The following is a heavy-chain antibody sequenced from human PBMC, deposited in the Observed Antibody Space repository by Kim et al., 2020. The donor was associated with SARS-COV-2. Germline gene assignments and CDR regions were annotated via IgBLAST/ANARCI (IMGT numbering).Heavy chain of an antibody. D-gene: IGHD2-15*01. CDR1: GFTFSNAW. CDR2: IKSKTDGGTT. Sequence: GGSLRLSCAASGFTFSNAWMSWVRQAPGKGLEWVGRIKSKTDGGTTDYAAPVKGRFTISRDDSKNTLYLQMNSLKTEDTAVYYCTHGVVVVAATSVGYYYYGMDVWGQGTTVTVSS. J-gene: IGHJ6*02. CDR3: THGVVVVAATSVGYYYYGMDV. V-gene: IGHV3-15*01.